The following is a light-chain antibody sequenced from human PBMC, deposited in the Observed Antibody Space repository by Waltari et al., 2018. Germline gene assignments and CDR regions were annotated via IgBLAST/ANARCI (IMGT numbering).Light chain of an antibody. CDR1: QSVLYSANNKDY. V-gene: IGKV4-1*01. J-gene: IGKJ4*01. CDR3: QQYYGVPLT. Sequence: DIVMTQSPDFLAVSLGERATINCKSSQSVLYSANNKDYLAWYQQKPGQPPKLLLYWASTRESGVPDRFSGSGSGTDFTLTISSLQAEDVAVYYCQQYYGVPLTFGGGTKVEIK. CDR2: WAS.